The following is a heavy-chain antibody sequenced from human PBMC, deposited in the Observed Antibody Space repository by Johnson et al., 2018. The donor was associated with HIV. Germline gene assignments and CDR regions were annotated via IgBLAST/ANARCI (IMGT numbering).Heavy chain of an antibody. D-gene: IGHD5-12*01. CDR2: GDWCGGRT. Sequence: VQLVESWGGVVRPGGSLRLSCAASGFTFSSYGMSWVRQAPGKGLEWVSGGDWCGGRTGYADSVNGRFTTARAHATNSLYLQVNSLRAEDTAVYYCARDHSGYDSVTAAFDIWGQGTMVTVSS. CDR3: ARDHSGYDSVTAAFDI. V-gene: IGHV3-20*04. CDR1: GFTFSSYG. J-gene: IGHJ3*02.